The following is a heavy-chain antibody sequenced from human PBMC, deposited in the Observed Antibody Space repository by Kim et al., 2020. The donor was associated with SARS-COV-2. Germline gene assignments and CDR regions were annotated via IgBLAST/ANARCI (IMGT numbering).Heavy chain of an antibody. V-gene: IGHV3-30*01. CDR3: ARDIAGTVYYCRDV. D-gene: IGHD6-13*01. CDR1: GFTFSSYA. J-gene: IGHJ6*02. CDR2: ISYDGSNK. Sequence: GGSLRLSCAASGFTFSSYAMHWVRQAPGKGLEWVAVISYDGSNKYYADSVKGRFTISRDNSKNTLYLQMNSLRAEDTAVYYCARDIAGTVYYCRDVWALG.